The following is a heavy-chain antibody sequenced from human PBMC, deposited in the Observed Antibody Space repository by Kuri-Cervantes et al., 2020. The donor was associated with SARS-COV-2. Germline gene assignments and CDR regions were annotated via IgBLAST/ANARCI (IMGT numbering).Heavy chain of an antibody. J-gene: IGHJ3*02. V-gene: IGHV1-2*02. Sequence: ASVKVSCKASGYSFSAYYIHWVRQTPGQGLEWMGRINPNSDGTYYAQKFQGRVTMTRDTTISTAYMELSRLRSDDTAVYYCARVRETYYYDSLGTFDIWGQGTMVTVSS. CDR2: INPNSDGT. D-gene: IGHD3-22*01. CDR3: ARVRETYYYDSLGTFDI. CDR1: GYSFSAYY.